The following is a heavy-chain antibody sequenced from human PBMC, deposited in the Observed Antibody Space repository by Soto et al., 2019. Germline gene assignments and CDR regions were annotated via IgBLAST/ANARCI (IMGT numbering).Heavy chain of an antibody. Sequence: SETLSLTCAVYGGSFSGYYWSLMRQPPGKGLEWIGEINHSGSTNYNPSLKSRVTISVDTSKNQFSLKLSSVTAADTAVYYCASGVAVAGSAALFDYWGQGTLVTDSS. V-gene: IGHV4-34*01. D-gene: IGHD6-19*01. CDR1: GGSFSGYY. CDR2: INHSGST. CDR3: ASGVAVAGSAALFDY. J-gene: IGHJ4*02.